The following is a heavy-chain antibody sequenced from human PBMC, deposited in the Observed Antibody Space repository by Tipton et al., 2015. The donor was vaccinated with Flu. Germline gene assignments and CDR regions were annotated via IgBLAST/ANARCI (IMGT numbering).Heavy chain of an antibody. CDR2: ISGSGLNK. CDR3: ARDRVVAVAGGGSMDV. Sequence: SLRLSCAASGFTFSKYAMRWVRHAPGRGLEWVAHISGSGLNKYYADSVKGRFAISRDNSKNTVSLQMNSLRAEDTAVYYCARDRVVAVAGGGSMDVWGQGTTVSVS. D-gene: IGHD3-16*01. J-gene: IGHJ6*02. CDR1: GFTFSKYA. V-gene: IGHV3-23*01.